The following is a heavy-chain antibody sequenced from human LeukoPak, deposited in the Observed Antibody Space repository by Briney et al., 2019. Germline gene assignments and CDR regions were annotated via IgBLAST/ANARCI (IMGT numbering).Heavy chain of an antibody. CDR1: GFILSSNS. CDR2: ISSSSSTI. Sequence: PGGSLRLSCAASGFILSSNSINWVRQAPGKGLEWVSYISSSSSTIYYADSVKGRFTISRDNAKNSLYLQMNSLRDEDTAVYYCARSSPFEIWGQGTMVTVSS. J-gene: IGHJ3*02. CDR3: ARSSPFEI. V-gene: IGHV3-48*02.